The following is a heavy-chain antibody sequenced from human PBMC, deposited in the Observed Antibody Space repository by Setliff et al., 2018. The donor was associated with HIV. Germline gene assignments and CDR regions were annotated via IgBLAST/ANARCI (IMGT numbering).Heavy chain of an antibody. Sequence: ASVKVSCKASGYTFSSYDINWVRQATGQGLEWMGWMNPNSGNTGYAQKFQGRVTMTRDTSISTAYMELNNLKFEDTAVYYCARARRDSYDKGRRNHYYIDVWGKGTTVTVSS. CDR3: ARARRDSYDKGRRNHYYIDV. CDR1: GYTFSSYD. V-gene: IGHV1-8*02. J-gene: IGHJ6*03. D-gene: IGHD3-16*01. CDR2: MNPNSGNT.